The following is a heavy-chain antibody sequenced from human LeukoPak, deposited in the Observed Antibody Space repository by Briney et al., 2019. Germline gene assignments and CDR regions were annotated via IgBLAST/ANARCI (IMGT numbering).Heavy chain of an antibody. J-gene: IGHJ4*02. CDR2: ISGSGGDT. V-gene: IGHV3-23*01. CDR3: AKTTAGYSSGRYPGWPIDY. D-gene: IGHD2-15*01. Sequence: PGGSLRLSCVASGFTFRSYAIYWVRQAPGKGLEWVSGISGSGGDTYFADSVKGRFTISRDNSKDTVFPQMDSLRAEDTAVYYCAKTTAGYSSGRYPGWPIDYWGQGTLVTVSS. CDR1: GFTFRSYA.